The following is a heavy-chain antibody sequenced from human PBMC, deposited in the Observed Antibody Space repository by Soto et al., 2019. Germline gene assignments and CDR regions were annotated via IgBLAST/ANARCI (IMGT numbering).Heavy chain of an antibody. V-gene: IGHV4-59*01. CDR2: IYYSGST. Sequence: PSETLSLTCTLVGASISSYSWSWIRQPPGKGLEWSGYIYYSGSTNYNPSLKSRVTISVDTSRNQFSLKLSSVTAADTAVYYCARSRGGYFDYWGQGTLVTVS. J-gene: IGHJ4*02. CDR1: GASISSYS. D-gene: IGHD3-16*01. CDR3: ARSRGGYFDY.